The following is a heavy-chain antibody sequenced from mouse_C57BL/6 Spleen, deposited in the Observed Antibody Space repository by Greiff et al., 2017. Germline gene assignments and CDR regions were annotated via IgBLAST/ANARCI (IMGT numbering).Heavy chain of an antibody. D-gene: IGHD2-14*01. CDR2: IYPSDSET. Sequence: QVQLKQPGAELVRPGSSVKLSCKASGYTFTSYWMDWVKQRPGQGLEWIGNIYPSDSETHYNQKFKDKATLTVDKSSSTAYMQLSSLTSEDSAVYYGARGYHGGGFAYWGQGTLVTVSA. CDR3: ARGYHGGGFAY. V-gene: IGHV1-61*01. CDR1: GYTFTSYW. J-gene: IGHJ3*01.